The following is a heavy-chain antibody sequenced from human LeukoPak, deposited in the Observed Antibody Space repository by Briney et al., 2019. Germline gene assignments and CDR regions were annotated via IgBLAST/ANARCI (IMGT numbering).Heavy chain of an antibody. Sequence: SETLSLTCTVSGGSVTTYYWSWIRQSAGKELERIGHISTSGTTTYNPSLKSRVTMSVDTSKNQFSLKLTSVTAADTAVYYCAREATVVGATIIWGQGTLVTVSS. CDR3: AREATVVGATII. V-gene: IGHV4-4*07. D-gene: IGHD1-26*01. CDR1: GGSVTTYY. J-gene: IGHJ4*02. CDR2: ISTSGTT.